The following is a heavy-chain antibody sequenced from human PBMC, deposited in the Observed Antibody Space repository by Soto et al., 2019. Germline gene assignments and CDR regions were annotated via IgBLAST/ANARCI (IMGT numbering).Heavy chain of an antibody. Sequence: QVQLQESGPGLVKPSETLSLTCTVSGGSISSYHWSWIRQPPGKGLEWIGYIYYSGSTNYNPSLKSRVTISVDTSKNQFSLKLSSVTAADTAVYYCARERPSSAGTNVDYWGQGTLVTVSS. CDR2: IYYSGST. CDR1: GGSISSYH. CDR3: ARERPSSAGTNVDY. V-gene: IGHV4-59*01. D-gene: IGHD6-13*01. J-gene: IGHJ4*02.